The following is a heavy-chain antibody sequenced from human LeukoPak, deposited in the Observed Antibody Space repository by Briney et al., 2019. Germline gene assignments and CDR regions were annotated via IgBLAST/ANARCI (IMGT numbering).Heavy chain of an antibody. CDR1: GFTLSSFP. V-gene: IGHV3-23*01. J-gene: IGHJ4*02. Sequence: PGGSLRLSGVASGFTLSSFPMSWVRQAPGKGLEWVSAISGNGVSTYFADSVKGRFTISRDNSKDTLYLQMNSLRAEDTAVYYCAKDRGYWGQGTLVTVSS. CDR2: ISGNGVST. CDR3: AKDRGY.